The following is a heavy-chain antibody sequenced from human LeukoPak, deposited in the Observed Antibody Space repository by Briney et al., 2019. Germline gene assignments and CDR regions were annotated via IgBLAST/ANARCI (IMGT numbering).Heavy chain of an antibody. CDR3: ARAHCSSTSCYSELFDP. CDR2: ISYDGSNK. Sequence: GGSLRLSCAASGFTFSSYGMHWVRQAPGKGLEWVAVISYDGSNKYYADSVKGRFTISRDNAKNTLYLQMNSLRAEDTAVYYCARAHCSSTSCYSELFDPWGQGILVTVSS. J-gene: IGHJ5*02. CDR1: GFTFSSYG. V-gene: IGHV3-30*03. D-gene: IGHD2-2*01.